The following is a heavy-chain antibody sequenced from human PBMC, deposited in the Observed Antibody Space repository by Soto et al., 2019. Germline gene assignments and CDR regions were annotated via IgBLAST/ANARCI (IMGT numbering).Heavy chain of an antibody. CDR1: GGSISSGGYY. CDR3: ASSYYDFWSGYDY. J-gene: IGHJ4*02. CDR2: IYYSGST. D-gene: IGHD3-3*01. V-gene: IGHV4-31*03. Sequence: SETLSLTCTVSGGSISSGGYYWSWIRQHPGKGLEWIGYIYYSGSTYYNPSLKSRVTTSVDTSKNQFSLRLSSVTAADTAVYYCASSYYDFWSGYDYWGQGTLVTVSS.